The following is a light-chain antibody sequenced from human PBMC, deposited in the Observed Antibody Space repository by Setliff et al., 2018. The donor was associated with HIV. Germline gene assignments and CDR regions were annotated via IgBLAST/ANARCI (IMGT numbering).Light chain of an antibody. CDR1: SSNIGAYE. J-gene: IGLJ1*01. Sequence: QSVLTQPPSVSGAPGQRVTISCTGSSSNIGAYEVHWYQQLPGTAPKLLIYGNNLWPSGVPNRFSGSKSGTSASLTITGLQAEDEGDYYCRSYDSLSRSRVFGTGTKVTVL. CDR2: GNN. V-gene: IGLV1-40*01. CDR3: RSYDSLSRSRV.